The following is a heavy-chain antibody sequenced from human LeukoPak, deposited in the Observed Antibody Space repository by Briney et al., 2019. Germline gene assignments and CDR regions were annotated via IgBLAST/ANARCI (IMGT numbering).Heavy chain of an antibody. J-gene: IGHJ6*03. CDR1: GGSISSYY. CDR3: ARTTEGGYTYDYFYYYYMDV. V-gene: IGHV4-59*01. Sequence: PSETLSLTCTVSGGSISSYYWSWIRQPPGKGLEWIGYIYYSGSTNYDPSLKSRVTISVDASKNQFSLKLSSVTAADTAVYYCARTTEGGYTYDYFYYYYMDVWGKGTTVTISS. CDR2: IYYSGST. D-gene: IGHD5-18*01.